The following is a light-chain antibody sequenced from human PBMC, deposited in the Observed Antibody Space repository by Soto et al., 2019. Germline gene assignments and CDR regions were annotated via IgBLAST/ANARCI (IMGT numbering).Light chain of an antibody. J-gene: IGKJ5*01. CDR1: QSVSSSQ. Sequence: IVLTQSPATLSVSTGERAPLSCRASQSVSSSQLAWYQQKPGQAPRLLMYGASSRATGIPDRLSGSGSGTDFTLTISRLEPEDFAVYYCQQYGSSPITFGQGTRLEIK. CDR2: GAS. CDR3: QQYGSSPIT. V-gene: IGKV3-20*01.